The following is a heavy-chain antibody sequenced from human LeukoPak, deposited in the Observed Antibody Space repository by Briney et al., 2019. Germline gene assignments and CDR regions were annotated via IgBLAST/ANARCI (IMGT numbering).Heavy chain of an antibody. J-gene: IGHJ4*02. CDR1: GFTFSSYA. Sequence: PGGSLRLSCAASGFTFSSYAMHWVRQAPGKGLEWVAVISYDGSNKYYADSVKGRFTISRDNSKNTLYLQMNSLRAEDTAVYYCARDHESFDYWGQGTLVTVSS. CDR2: ISYDGSNK. V-gene: IGHV3-30-3*01. CDR3: ARDHESFDY.